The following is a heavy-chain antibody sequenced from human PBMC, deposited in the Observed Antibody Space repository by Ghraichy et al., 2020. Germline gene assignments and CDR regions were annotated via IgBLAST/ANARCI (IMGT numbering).Heavy chain of an antibody. V-gene: IGHV3-7*03. CDR2: INLDGSQR. J-gene: IGHJ4*02. CDR3: VTDRTYGDYDN. D-gene: IGHD5-12*01. CDR1: GFIAKTYW. Sequence: GGSLRLSCSASGFIAKTYWMSWVRQAPGKGLEWVALINLDGSQRYYGDAVKGRFTTSITSRDNVQTSLYLQMDNLRAEDTAVYYCVTDRTYGDYDNWGQGTLVTVSS.